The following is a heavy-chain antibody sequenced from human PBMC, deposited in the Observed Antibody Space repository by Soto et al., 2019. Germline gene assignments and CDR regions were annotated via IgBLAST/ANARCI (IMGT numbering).Heavy chain of an antibody. V-gene: IGHV1-46*03. CDR2: INPSGGST. D-gene: IGHD3-3*01. CDR1: GYTFTSYY. CDR3: ARALKNYDFWSGFRFDP. J-gene: IGHJ5*02. Sequence: QVQLVQSGAEVKKPGASVKVSCKASGYTFTSYYMHWVRQAPGQGLEWMGIINPSGGSTSYAQKFQGRVTMTRDTSTSTVYMELSSLRSEDTAVYYCARALKNYDFWSGFRFDPWGQGTLVTVSS.